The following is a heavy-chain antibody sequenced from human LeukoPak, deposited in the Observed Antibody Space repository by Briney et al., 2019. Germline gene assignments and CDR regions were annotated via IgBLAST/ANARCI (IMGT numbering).Heavy chain of an antibody. CDR1: GGSITGYY. J-gene: IGHJ5*02. V-gene: IGHV4-59*08. CDR3: ARRLGAGWFDP. D-gene: IGHD3-16*01. Sequence: PSETLSLTCTVSGGSITGYYWSWIRQPPGKGLEWIGYIYYSGNTNYIPSLKSRVTISVDTSKNQFSLKLTSVTAADTAVYYCARRLGAGWFDPWGQGALVTVSS. CDR2: IYYSGNT.